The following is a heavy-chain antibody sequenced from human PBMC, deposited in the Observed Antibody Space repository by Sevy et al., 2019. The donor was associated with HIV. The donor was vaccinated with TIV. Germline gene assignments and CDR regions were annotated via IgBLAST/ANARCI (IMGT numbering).Heavy chain of an antibody. CDR1: GFSLSTSGVS. Sequence: SGPTLVNPTQTLTLTCTVSGFSLSTSGVSVGWIRQPPGKALEWLALVYWDDDNRYSPFLGSRLTITRDTSKNHVVLTMTNMDPVDTATYFCARRMAVVKGAFDIWGPGKLVTVSS. V-gene: IGHV2-5*02. CDR2: VYWDDDN. CDR3: ARRMAVVKGAFDI. J-gene: IGHJ3*02. D-gene: IGHD2-21*01.